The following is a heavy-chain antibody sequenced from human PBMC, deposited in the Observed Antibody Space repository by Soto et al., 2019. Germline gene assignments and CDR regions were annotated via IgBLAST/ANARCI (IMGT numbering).Heavy chain of an antibody. CDR1: GYTFTSYD. CDR3: ARDAPDYCGGDCYP. V-gene: IGHV1-8*01. D-gene: IGHD2-21*02. J-gene: IGHJ5*02. CDR2: MNPNSGNT. Sequence: QVQLVQSGAEVKKPGASVKVSCKTSGYTFTSYDINWVRQATGQGLEWMGCMNPNSGNTGYAHKFQGRVTMTRNTSISTAYMELSSLRSEDTAVYYCARDAPDYCGGDCYPWGQGTLVTVSS.